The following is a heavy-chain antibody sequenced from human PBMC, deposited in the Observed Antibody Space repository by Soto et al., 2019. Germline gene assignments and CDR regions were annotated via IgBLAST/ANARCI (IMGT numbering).Heavy chain of an antibody. Sequence: SETLSLTCTVSGGSISSGGYYWSWIRQHPGKGLEWIGYIYYSGSTYYNPSLKSRVTISVDTSKNQFTLKLSSVTAADMAVYYCARVRRGYSGYDGNYYYYYMDVWGKGTTVTVSS. D-gene: IGHD5-12*01. CDR1: GGSISSGGYY. J-gene: IGHJ6*03. CDR2: IYYSGST. V-gene: IGHV4-31*03. CDR3: ARVRRGYSGYDGNYYYYYMDV.